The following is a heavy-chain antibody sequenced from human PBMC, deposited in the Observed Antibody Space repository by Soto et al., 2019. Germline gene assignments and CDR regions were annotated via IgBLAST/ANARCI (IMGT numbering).Heavy chain of an antibody. CDR2: IIPIFDIT. V-gene: IGHV1-69*01. J-gene: IGHJ6*02. CDR3: ARPDEGGYSSNHHYYYALDV. D-gene: IGHD3-22*01. CDR1: GGTFRSYS. Sequence: VQLVQSGAEVKKPGSSVKVSCKASGGTFRSYSISWVRQAPGQGLEWMGGIIPIFDITNYAHKFQGRVTITADESTSTAYMELSSLGSDDAAVYYCARPDEGGYSSNHHYYYALDVWGQGTTVTV.